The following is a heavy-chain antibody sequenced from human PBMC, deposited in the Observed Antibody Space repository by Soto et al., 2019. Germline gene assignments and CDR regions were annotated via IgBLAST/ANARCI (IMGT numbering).Heavy chain of an antibody. D-gene: IGHD3-10*01. Sequence: ASVKVSCKASGYTFTSYGISWVRQAPGQGLEWMGWISAYNGNTNYAQKLQGRVTMTTDTSTSTAYMELSSLRSEDTAVYYCASRDYYGSGSYPPRFDPCGQVTLVPVSS. V-gene: IGHV1-18*01. CDR1: GYTFTSYG. J-gene: IGHJ5*02. CDR3: ASRDYYGSGSYPPRFDP. CDR2: ISAYNGNT.